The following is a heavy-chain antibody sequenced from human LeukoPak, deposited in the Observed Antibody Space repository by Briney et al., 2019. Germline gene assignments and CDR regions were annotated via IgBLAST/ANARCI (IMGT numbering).Heavy chain of an antibody. CDR1: GYTFTGYY. D-gene: IGHD2-2*01. CDR3: AGGGKLGYCSSTSCPTDAFDI. V-gene: IGHV1-18*04. Sequence: GASVTVSCKASGYTFTGYYMHWVRQAPGQGLEWMGWISAYNGNTNYAQKLQGRVTMTTDTSTSTAYMELSSLRSEDTAVYYCAGGGKLGYCSSTSCPTDAFDIWGQGTMVTVSS. J-gene: IGHJ3*02. CDR2: ISAYNGNT.